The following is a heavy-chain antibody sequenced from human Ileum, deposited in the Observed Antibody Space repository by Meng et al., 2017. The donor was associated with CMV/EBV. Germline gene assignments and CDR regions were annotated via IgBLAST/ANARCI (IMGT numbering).Heavy chain of an antibody. CDR3: AKRGEHSGDYYFDY. V-gene: IGHV3-23*01. CDR1: GFTFRNDA. D-gene: IGHD1-26*01. Sequence: ASGFTFRNDAMTWVRQAPGKGLEWVAVISDTGGAIFYADSVKGRFTISRDSSKNTLFLQMNSLRADDTAVYYCAKRGEHSGDYYFDYWGQGTLVTVSS. J-gene: IGHJ4*02. CDR2: ISDTGGAI.